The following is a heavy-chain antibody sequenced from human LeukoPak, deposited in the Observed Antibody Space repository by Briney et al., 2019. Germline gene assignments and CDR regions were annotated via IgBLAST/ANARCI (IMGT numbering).Heavy chain of an antibody. V-gene: IGHV3-30*02. CDR2: EQKDGSYK. J-gene: IGHJ4*02. D-gene: IGHD3-16*01. CDR3: ANIPNSFGPDY. CDR1: EFSFSSHG. Sequence: PGGSLRLSCATSEFSFSSHGMHWARQAPGKGLEWVAFEQKDGSYKKYADSVKGRFTISRDNSKNTLYLEMNSLRVEDTAVYYCANIPNSFGPDYWGQGSLVTVSS.